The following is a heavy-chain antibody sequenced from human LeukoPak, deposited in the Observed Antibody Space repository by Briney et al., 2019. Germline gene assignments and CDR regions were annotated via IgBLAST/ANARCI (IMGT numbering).Heavy chain of an antibody. CDR1: GFTFSNYA. Sequence: GGSLRLSCAASGFTFSNYAMSWVRQAPGKGLEWVPAISGSGDSTYYADSVKGRFTISRDNSKNTLYLQMNSLRAEDTAVYYCAKDQEWLEERLDYWGQGTLVTVSS. CDR2: ISGSGDST. J-gene: IGHJ4*02. V-gene: IGHV3-23*01. CDR3: AKDQEWLEERLDY. D-gene: IGHD6-19*01.